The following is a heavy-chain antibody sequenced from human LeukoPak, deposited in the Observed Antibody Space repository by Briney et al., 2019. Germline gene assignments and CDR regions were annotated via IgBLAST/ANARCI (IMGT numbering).Heavy chain of an antibody. Sequence: PSETLSLTCTVSGGSISSSSYYWGWIRQPPGKGLEWIGSMYYSGSTYYNPSLKSRVTISEDTSKNQFSLKLSSVTAADTAVYYCASLYYYDSSGYYSPFHWGQGTLVTVSS. D-gene: IGHD3-22*01. V-gene: IGHV4-39*01. CDR3: ASLYYYDSSGYYSPFH. CDR2: MYYSGST. J-gene: IGHJ4*02. CDR1: GGSISSSSYY.